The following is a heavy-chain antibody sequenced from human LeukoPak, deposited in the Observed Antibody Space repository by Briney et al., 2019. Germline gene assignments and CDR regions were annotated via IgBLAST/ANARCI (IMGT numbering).Heavy chain of an antibody. J-gene: IGHJ3*02. CDR2: INSYSAYI. CDR3: AREEGYGAFDI. CDR1: GLPIADFA. D-gene: IGHD2-15*01. Sequence: PGGSLRLSCVASGLPIADFAMHWVRQAPGKGLEWVSSINSYSAYIYYADSLKGRFTISRDNAKSSLFLHMNSLRAEDTAVYYCAREEGYGAFDIWGQGTLVTVSS. V-gene: IGHV3-21*01.